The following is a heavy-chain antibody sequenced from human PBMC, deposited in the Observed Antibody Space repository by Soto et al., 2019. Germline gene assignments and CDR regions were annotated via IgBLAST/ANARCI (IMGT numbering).Heavy chain of an antibody. CDR1: GFSLSSYA. CDR3: AKDHPVIEVVKVFEY. Sequence: EVHLLESGGALVQPGGSLRLSCAASGFSLSSYAMSWVRQAPGKGLDWVSAISGSGTKTHYADSVKGRFTISRDNSKNTLYLQMNSLRAEDTAVYYCAKDHPVIEVVKVFEYWGRGALVTVSS. D-gene: IGHD3-22*01. V-gene: IGHV3-23*01. CDR2: ISGSGTKT. J-gene: IGHJ4*02.